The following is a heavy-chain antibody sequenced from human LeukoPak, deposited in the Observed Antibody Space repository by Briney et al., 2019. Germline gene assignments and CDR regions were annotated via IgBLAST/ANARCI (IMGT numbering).Heavy chain of an antibody. CDR3: ARDRLTMVRGVSKGGNWLDP. Sequence: ASVKVSCKASGYTFTGYYMHWVRQAPGQGLEWMGWINPNSGGTNYAQKFQGWVTMTRDTSISTAYMELSRLRSDDTAVYYCARDRLTMVRGVSKGGNWLDPWGQGTLVTVSS. CDR2: INPNSGGT. D-gene: IGHD3-10*01. CDR1: GYTFTGYY. V-gene: IGHV1-2*04. J-gene: IGHJ5*02.